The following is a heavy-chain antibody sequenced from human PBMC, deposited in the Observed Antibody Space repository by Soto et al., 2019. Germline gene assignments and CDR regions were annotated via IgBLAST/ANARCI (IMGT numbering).Heavy chain of an antibody. CDR2: INAGNGNT. V-gene: IGHV1-3*01. CDR1: GYTFTSYA. D-gene: IGHD6-19*01. Sequence: GASVKVSCKASGYTFTSYAMHWVRQAPGQRLEWMGWINAGNGNTKYSQKFQGRVTMTEDTSTDTAYMELSSLRSEDTAVYYCATVDRIAVAGTVEYFDYWGQGTLVTVSS. CDR3: ATVDRIAVAGTVEYFDY. J-gene: IGHJ4*02.